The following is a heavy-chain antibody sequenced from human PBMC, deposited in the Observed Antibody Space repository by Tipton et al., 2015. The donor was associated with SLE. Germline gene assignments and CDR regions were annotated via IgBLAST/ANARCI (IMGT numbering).Heavy chain of an antibody. V-gene: IGHV3-21*01. Sequence: GSLRLSCAASGFSLSTYSMNWVRQAPGKGLEWISLISSSGSSTHYADSVKGRFTISRDNARNTLYLQMNSLRAEDAGVYYCIRDLAGREGYWGQGTLVTVSS. CDR2: ISSSGSST. CDR1: GFSLSTYS. CDR3: IRDLAGREGY. J-gene: IGHJ4*02. D-gene: IGHD6-19*01.